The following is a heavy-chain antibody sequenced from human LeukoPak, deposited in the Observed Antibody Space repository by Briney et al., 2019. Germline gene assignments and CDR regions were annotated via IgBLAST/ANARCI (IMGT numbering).Heavy chain of an antibody. J-gene: IGHJ3*02. V-gene: IGHV1-18*01. CDR2: ISASNGNT. Sequence: RASVKVSCKASGYIFSTYGITWVRQAPGQGLEWMGWISASNGNTNYAQKFQGRVTLTTDTPTSTAYMELRSLRADDTAVYYCARRHASDAFDIWGQGTMVTVSS. CDR1: GYIFSTYG. CDR3: ARRHASDAFDI.